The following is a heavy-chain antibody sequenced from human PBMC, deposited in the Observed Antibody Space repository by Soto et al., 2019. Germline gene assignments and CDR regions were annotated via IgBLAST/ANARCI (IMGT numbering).Heavy chain of an antibody. CDR1: GGTFGNTA. Sequence: QVQLVQSGAEVKEPGSSVNVSCKTSGGTFGNTAVTWVRQFPGQGLEWIGGIVPLFGTANYAQKFRGRVMITADESTSTAYMDLSSLRSDDTAIYYCARDGDPGYSFWSGPLGGGRFDPWGQGTLVTVSS. J-gene: IGHJ5*02. V-gene: IGHV1-69*12. D-gene: IGHD3-3*01. CDR2: IVPLFGTA. CDR3: ARDGDPGYSFWSGPLGGGRFDP.